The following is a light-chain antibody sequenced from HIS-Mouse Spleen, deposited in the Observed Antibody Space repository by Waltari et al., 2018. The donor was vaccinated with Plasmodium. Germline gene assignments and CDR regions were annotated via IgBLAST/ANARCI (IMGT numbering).Light chain of an antibody. CDR2: EGS. V-gene: IGLV2-23*01. CDR3: CSYAGSSTYV. CDR1: RSDVGSYNL. Sequence: QSALTQPASVSGSPGQSITISFTGTRSDVGSYNLLSWYQQHPGKAPKLMIYEGSKRPSGVSNRFSGSKSGNTASLTISGLQAEDEADYYCCSYAGSSTYVFGTGTKVTVL. J-gene: IGLJ1*01.